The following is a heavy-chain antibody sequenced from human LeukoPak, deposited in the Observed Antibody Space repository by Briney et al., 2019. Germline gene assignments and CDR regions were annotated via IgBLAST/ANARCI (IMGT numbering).Heavy chain of an antibody. CDR2: INHSGTT. CDR3: ARGGLANYFDY. D-gene: IGHD3/OR15-3a*01. J-gene: IGHJ4*02. V-gene: IGHV4-34*01. CDR1: GGSFSGYY. Sequence: SETLSLTCVVYGGSFSGYYWSWIRQPPGKGLEWIGEINHSGTTNYNPSLKSRVTISVDTSKNQFSLKLTSVTTADTAVYYCARGGLANYFDYWGQGTLVPVSS.